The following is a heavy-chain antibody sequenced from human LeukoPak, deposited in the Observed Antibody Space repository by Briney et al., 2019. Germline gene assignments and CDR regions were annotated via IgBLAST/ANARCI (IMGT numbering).Heavy chain of an antibody. V-gene: IGHV5-51*01. Sequence: GESLKISCKASGYSFTRYWIGWVRQKPGKGLEWMGIIYPGDSDTRNRPSFQGQVTISADKSISTAYLQWSSLKASDTAMHYCASLSSGSPPDYWGQGTLVTVSS. CDR1: GYSFTRYW. J-gene: IGHJ4*02. D-gene: IGHD3-10*01. CDR3: ASLSSGSPPDY. CDR2: IYPGDSDT.